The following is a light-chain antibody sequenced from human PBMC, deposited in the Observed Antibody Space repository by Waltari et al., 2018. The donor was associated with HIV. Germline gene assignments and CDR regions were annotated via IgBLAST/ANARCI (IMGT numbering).Light chain of an antibody. V-gene: IGKV1-5*03. J-gene: IGKJ1*01. Sequence: DIQMTQSPSTLSASVGDRVTITCRASQSISFWLAWYQQKPGKAPSLIIYKVSNLESGVPSRFSGSGYGTEFTLTINSLQPDDFATYYCHQYNYYPWTFGQGTKVEIK. CDR2: KVS. CDR3: HQYNYYPWT. CDR1: QSISFW.